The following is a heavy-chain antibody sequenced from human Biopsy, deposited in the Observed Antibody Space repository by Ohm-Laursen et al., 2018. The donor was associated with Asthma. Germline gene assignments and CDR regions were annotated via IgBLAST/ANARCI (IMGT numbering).Heavy chain of an antibody. CDR1: GFTFSDYS. CDR3: ARDIAFGGVHDF. CDR2: ISSSGSSI. V-gene: IGHV3-11*01. J-gene: IGHJ4*02. D-gene: IGHD3-16*01. Sequence: SLRLPCAASGFTFSDYSMTWIRQAPGKGLEWISYISSSGSSILYADSVKGRFTISRDNAKNSLHLQMNSLQAEDTAIYYCARDIAFGGVHDFWGQGTLVAVSS.